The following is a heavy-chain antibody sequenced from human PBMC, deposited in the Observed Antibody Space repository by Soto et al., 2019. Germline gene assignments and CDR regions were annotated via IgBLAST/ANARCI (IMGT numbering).Heavy chain of an antibody. CDR3: AREVGYYSATRRNLYFDY. CDR2: INHTGGS. CDR1: GGSISGFC. D-gene: IGHD2-2*01. J-gene: IGHJ4*02. Sequence: PSQTMSHRCAVSGGSISGFCWGRVLKPPGKGLEWIGDINHTGGSNYNPSLKSRVMISVDTAKTQFSLNVTSVTAADTAVYYCAREVGYYSATRRNLYFDYWGPGTLVTVSS. V-gene: IGHV4-34*01.